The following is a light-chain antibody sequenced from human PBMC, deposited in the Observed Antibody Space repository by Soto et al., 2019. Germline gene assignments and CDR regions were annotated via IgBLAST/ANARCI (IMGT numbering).Light chain of an antibody. CDR2: DVS. CDR3: SSYGATSTL. CDR1: SSDMGLYTF. J-gene: IGLJ2*01. V-gene: IGLV2-14*03. Sequence: QSVLTQPASVSGSPGQSITIPGTGSSSDMGLYTFVSWYQQHPGKAPKLLIYDVSYRPSGISDRFSGSKSGNTASLTISGLQPEDEADYYCSSYGATSTLFGGGTKVTVL.